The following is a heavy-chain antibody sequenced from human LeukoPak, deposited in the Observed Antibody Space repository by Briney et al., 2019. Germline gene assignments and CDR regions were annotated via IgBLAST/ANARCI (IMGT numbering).Heavy chain of an antibody. J-gene: IGHJ4*02. V-gene: IGHV4-39*01. Sequence: PSETLSLTCNVSGDSATSDIYFWGWLRQPPGKGLEWIGAIYYTGRTYYNPSLGSRVSISVDSSKRHFSLELTSVTAADTAVYYCARSSSGWRWGLFDYWGQGTLVTVSS. CDR3: ARSSSGWRWGLFDY. CDR1: GDSATSDIYF. D-gene: IGHD6-19*01. CDR2: IYYTGRT.